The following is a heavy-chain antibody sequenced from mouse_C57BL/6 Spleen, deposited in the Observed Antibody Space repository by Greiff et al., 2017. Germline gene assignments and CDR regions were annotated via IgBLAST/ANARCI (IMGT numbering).Heavy chain of an antibody. CDR2: IDPSDSYT. J-gene: IGHJ2*01. Sequence: QVQLKQPGAELVMPGASVKLSCKASGYTFTSYWMHWVKQRPGQGLEWIGEIDPSDSYTNYNQKFKGKSTLTVDKSSSTAYMQLSSLTSEDSAVYYCARLGVPDYWGQGTTLTVSS. CDR3: ARLGVPDY. CDR1: GYTFTSYW. V-gene: IGHV1-69*01.